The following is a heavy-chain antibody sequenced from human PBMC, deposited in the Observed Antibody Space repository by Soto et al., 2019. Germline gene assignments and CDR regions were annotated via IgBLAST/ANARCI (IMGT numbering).Heavy chain of an antibody. CDR2: IDYSGST. CDR1: GGSVSSVSYY. D-gene: IGHD3-22*01. CDR3: ARDFFDSGGRYYYYYGVDV. Sequence: SETLSLTCTVSGGSVSSVSYYWSWIRRPPGKGLEWIGFIDYSGSTYYNPALNSRVTISVDTSKNHFSLKLSSVTAADAAVYYCARDFFDSGGRYYYYYGVDVWGQGATVTVSS. V-gene: IGHV4-61*01. J-gene: IGHJ6*02.